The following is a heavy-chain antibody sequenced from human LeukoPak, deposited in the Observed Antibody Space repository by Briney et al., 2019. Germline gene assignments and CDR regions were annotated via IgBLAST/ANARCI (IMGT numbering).Heavy chain of an antibody. CDR2: INHSGST. V-gene: IGHV4-34*01. J-gene: IGHJ4*02. CDR1: GGSFSGYY. CDR3: ARAPYQLLYGGLDY. Sequence: SETLSLTCAVYGGSFSGYYWSWIRQPPGKGLEWIGEINHSGSTNYNPSLKSRVTISVDTSKNQFSLKLSSMTAADTAVYYCARAPYQLLYGGLDYWGQGTLVT. D-gene: IGHD2-2*01.